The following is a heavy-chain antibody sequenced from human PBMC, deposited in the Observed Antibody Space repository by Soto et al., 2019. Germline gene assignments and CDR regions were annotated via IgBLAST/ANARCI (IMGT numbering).Heavy chain of an antibody. D-gene: IGHD3-3*01. Sequence: SETLSLTCAVSSGSISSSNWWGWVRQPPGKGLEWIGEIYHSGSTNYNPSLKSRVTISVDKSKNQFSLKLSSVTAADTAVYYCASSETYYDFWSGLPFYYMDVWGKGTTVTVSS. V-gene: IGHV4-4*02. CDR3: ASSETYYDFWSGLPFYYMDV. J-gene: IGHJ6*03. CDR2: IYHSGST. CDR1: SGSISSSNW.